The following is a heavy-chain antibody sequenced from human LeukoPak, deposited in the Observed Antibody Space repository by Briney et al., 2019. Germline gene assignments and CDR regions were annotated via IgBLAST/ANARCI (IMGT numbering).Heavy chain of an antibody. Sequence: PGGSLRLSCAASGFAVSSNYMSWVRQAPGKGLEWVSVIYTGGSTYYADSGKGRFTISRDNSKNTLYLQMSSLRAEDTAVYYCARERGTSGYILAFWGQGTLVTVSS. CDR2: IYTGGST. CDR3: ARERGTSGYILAF. J-gene: IGHJ4*02. D-gene: IGHD3-22*01. V-gene: IGHV3-53*01. CDR1: GFAVSSNY.